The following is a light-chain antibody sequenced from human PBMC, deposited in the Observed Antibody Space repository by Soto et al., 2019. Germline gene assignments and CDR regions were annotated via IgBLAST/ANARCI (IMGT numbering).Light chain of an antibody. J-gene: IGLJ3*02. CDR1: GSDIGAYNF. CDR3: YSYAGRNIWV. Sequence: QSALAQPTSASGSPGQSVTISCTGSGSDIGAYNFVSWYQQHPGKAPKLRMCGVTERPSGVPDRFSGSKSGNTASLTVSGLQADDEAVYYCYSYAGRNIWVFGGGTKLTVL. V-gene: IGLV2-8*01. CDR2: GVT.